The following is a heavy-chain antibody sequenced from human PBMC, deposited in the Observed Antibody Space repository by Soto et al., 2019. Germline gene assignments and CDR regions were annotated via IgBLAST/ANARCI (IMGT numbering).Heavy chain of an antibody. V-gene: IGHV3-64D*06. CDR3: VRGGDYYYYGMDV. CDR1: GFTFSSYA. Sequence: LRLSCSASGFTFSSYAMHWVRQAPGKGLEYVSAISSNGGSTYYADSVKGRFTISRDNSKNTLYLQMSSLRAEDTAVYYCVRGGDYYYYGMDVWGQGTTVTVSS. D-gene: IGHD3-10*01. J-gene: IGHJ6*02. CDR2: ISSNGGST.